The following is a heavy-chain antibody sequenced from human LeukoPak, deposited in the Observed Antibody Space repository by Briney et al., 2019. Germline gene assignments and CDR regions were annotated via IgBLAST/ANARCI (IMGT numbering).Heavy chain of an antibody. CDR2: ISYDGSNK. J-gene: IGHJ4*02. CDR1: GFTFSSYA. CDR3: AKIDILTSYYSNFDY. Sequence: GGSLRLSCAASGFTFSSYAMHWVRQAPGKGLEWVAVISYDGSNKYYADSVKGRFTISRDNSKNTLYLQMNSLRAEDTAVYYCAKIDILTSYYSNFDYWGQGTLVTVSS. D-gene: IGHD3-9*01. V-gene: IGHV3-30*04.